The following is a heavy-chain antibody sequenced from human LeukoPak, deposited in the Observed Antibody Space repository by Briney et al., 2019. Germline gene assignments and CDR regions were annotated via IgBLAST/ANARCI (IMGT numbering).Heavy chain of an antibody. CDR2: IWYDGSNK. Sequence: PGGSLRLSCAASGFTVSSYGMHWVRQAPGKGLEWVAVIWYDGSNKYYADSVKGRFTISRDNSKNTLYLQMDSLRAEDTAVYYCARGGSGSFSFDYWGQGTLVTVSS. V-gene: IGHV3-33*01. CDR1: GFTVSSYG. CDR3: ARGGSGSFSFDY. D-gene: IGHD1-26*01. J-gene: IGHJ4*02.